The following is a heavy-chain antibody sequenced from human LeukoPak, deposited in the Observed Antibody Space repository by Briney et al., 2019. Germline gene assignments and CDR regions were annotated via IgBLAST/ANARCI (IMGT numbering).Heavy chain of an antibody. Sequence: GGSLRLSCAASGFTFSSYGMHWVRQAPGKGLEWVAFIRYDGSNKYYADSVKGRFTISRDNSKNTLYLQMNSLRAEDTAVYYCAKISYGSGSLTYYYYYYMDAWGKGTTVTISS. CDR3: AKISYGSGSLTYYYYYYMDA. V-gene: IGHV3-30*02. J-gene: IGHJ6*03. CDR2: IRYDGSNK. CDR1: GFTFSSYG. D-gene: IGHD3-10*01.